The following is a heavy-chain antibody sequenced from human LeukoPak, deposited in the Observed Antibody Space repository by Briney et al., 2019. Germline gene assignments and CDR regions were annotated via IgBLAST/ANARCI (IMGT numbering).Heavy chain of an antibody. Sequence: PGGSLRLSCAASGFTFSSYSMNWVRQAPGKGLEWVSSISSSSSYIYYADSVKGRFTISRDNSKNTLYLQMNSLRAEDTAVYYCARGYDFWGDYWGQGTLVTVSS. D-gene: IGHD3-3*01. CDR2: ISSSSSYI. V-gene: IGHV3-21*04. CDR1: GFTFSSYS. J-gene: IGHJ4*02. CDR3: ARGYDFWGDY.